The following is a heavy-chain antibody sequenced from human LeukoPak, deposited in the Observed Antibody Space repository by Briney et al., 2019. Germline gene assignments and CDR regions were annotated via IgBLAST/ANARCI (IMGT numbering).Heavy chain of an antibody. D-gene: IGHD6-13*01. V-gene: IGHV3-48*01. CDR3: ASRWWYFDL. J-gene: IGHJ2*01. CDR1: GITFSGYS. Sequence: GGSLRLSCVVSGITFSGYSMIWVRQAPGKGLEWLSFMTTSGNTIFYAESVKDRFTISRDNAKNTLYLQMNSLRAEDTALYYCASRWWYFDLWGRGTLVTVSS. CDR2: MTTSGNTI.